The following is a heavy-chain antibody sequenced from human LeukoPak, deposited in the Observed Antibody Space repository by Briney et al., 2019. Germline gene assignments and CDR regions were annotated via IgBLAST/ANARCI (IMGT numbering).Heavy chain of an antibody. CDR1: GYTFTRHY. Sequence: ASVKVSCKASGYTFTRHYMNWVRQAPGQGLEWMGKINPSSGGTGYAQKFQGRVTMTRDTSTSTVYMELRNLRSDDTAVYYCARAPGGGGGFDNWGKEPLFPVSS. CDR2: INPSSGGT. D-gene: IGHD3-16*01. V-gene: IGHV1-46*01. CDR3: ARAPGGGGGFDN. J-gene: IGHJ4*02.